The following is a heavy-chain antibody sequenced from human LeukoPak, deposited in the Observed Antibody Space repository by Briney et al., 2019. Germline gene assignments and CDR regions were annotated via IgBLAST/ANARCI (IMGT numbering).Heavy chain of an antibody. CDR3: ARVSYDSRILDY. J-gene: IGHJ4*02. Sequence: SGTLSLTCTVSGGSISSSSYYWGWIRQPPGKGLEWIGSIYYSGSTYYSPSLKSRVTISVDTSKNQFSLKLSSVTAADTAVYYCARVSYDSRILDYWGQGTLVTVSS. CDR2: IYYSGST. V-gene: IGHV4-39*01. D-gene: IGHD3-22*01. CDR1: GGSISSSSYY.